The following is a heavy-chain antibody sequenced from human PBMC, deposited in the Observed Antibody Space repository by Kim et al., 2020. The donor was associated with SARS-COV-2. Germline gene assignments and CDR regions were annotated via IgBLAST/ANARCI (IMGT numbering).Heavy chain of an antibody. CDR2: IYSGGST. CDR1: GFTVSSNY. Sequence: GGSLRLSCAASGFTVSSNYMSWVRQAPGKGLEWVSVIYSGGSTYYADSVKGRFTISRDNSKNTLYLQMNSLRAEDTAVYYCARDYRIAAAAPDAGYYFDYWGQGTLVTVSS. V-gene: IGHV3-53*01. J-gene: IGHJ4*02. CDR3: ARDYRIAAAAPDAGYYFDY. D-gene: IGHD6-13*01.